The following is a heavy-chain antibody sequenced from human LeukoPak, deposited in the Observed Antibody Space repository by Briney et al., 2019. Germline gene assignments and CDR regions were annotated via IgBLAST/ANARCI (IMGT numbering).Heavy chain of an antibody. Sequence: GSLRLSCAASGFTFSSYSMNWVRQAPGKGLEWVSSISTTSTYIYYADSVKGRFTISRDNAKNSLYLQMNSLRAEDTAVYYCARDRLAAGDAFDIWGQGTMVTVSS. J-gene: IGHJ3*02. CDR1: GFTFSSYS. CDR3: ARDRLAAGDAFDI. V-gene: IGHV3-21*01. D-gene: IGHD6-13*01. CDR2: ISTTSTYI.